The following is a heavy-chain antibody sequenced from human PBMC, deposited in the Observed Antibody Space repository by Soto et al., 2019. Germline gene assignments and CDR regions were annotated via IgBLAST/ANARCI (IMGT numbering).Heavy chain of an antibody. CDR3: ASSSLYGMDV. Sequence: ETLSLTCAVYGGSFSGYYWSWIRQPPGKGLEWIGEINHSGSTNYNPSLKSRVTISVDTSKNQFSLKVSSVTAADTAVYYCASSSLYGMDVWGQGTTVTVSS. V-gene: IGHV4-34*01. CDR1: GGSFSGYY. CDR2: INHSGST. J-gene: IGHJ6*02.